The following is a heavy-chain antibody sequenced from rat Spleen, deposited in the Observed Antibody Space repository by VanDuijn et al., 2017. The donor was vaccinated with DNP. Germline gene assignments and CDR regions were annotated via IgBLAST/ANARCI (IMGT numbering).Heavy chain of an antibody. V-gene: IGHV5-19*01. CDR3: TTDFERGY. D-gene: IGHD1-11*01. J-gene: IGHJ2*01. CDR1: GFTFSNYG. Sequence: EVQLVESGGGLVQPGRSLKLSCVASGFTFSNYGMAWVRLAPKKGLEWVASITASGGGFSYRDSVKGRFTISRDNARSTLYLQMGSLRSEDTATYYCTTDFERGYWGQGVMVTVSS. CDR2: ITASGGGF.